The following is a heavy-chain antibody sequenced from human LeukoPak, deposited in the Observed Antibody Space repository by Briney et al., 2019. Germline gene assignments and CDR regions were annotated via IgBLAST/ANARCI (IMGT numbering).Heavy chain of an antibody. CDR1: GYTFTTHD. CDR2: MNPNSGIT. D-gene: IGHD6-19*01. Sequence: ASVKVSCKASGYTFTTHDINWVRQAPGQGLEWLGWMNPNSGITGYAQKFQGRVNMTRDTSRGTVYMQLGSLRHDDTAVYYCARESGWTDNWLDSWGQGTLVTVSS. CDR3: ARESGWTDNWLDS. J-gene: IGHJ5*01. V-gene: IGHV1-8*01.